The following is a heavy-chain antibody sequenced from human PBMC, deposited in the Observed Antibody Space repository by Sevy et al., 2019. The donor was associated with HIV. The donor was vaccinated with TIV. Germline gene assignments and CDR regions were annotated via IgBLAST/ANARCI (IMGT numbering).Heavy chain of an antibody. Sequence: GGSLRLSCAASGFTFSSYSMNWVRQAPGKGLEWVSYISRSSSTIYYAESVKGRFTISRDNAKNSLYLQMNRLRDEDTAVYYCARERKMYDSSGYYFHFDYWGQGTLVTVSS. V-gene: IGHV3-48*02. CDR2: ISRSSSTI. J-gene: IGHJ4*02. CDR1: GFTFSSYS. CDR3: ARERKMYDSSGYYFHFDY. D-gene: IGHD3-22*01.